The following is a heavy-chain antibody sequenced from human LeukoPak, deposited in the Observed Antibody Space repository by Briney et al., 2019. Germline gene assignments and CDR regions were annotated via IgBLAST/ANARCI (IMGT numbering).Heavy chain of an antibody. Sequence: PGGSLRLSCAASGFTFSSYAMSWVRQAPGKGLEWVSAISGSGGSTYYADSVKGRFTISRDNSKNTLYVQMNSLRAEDTAAYYCAKDGGSGYYYFDYWGQGTLVTVSS. J-gene: IGHJ4*02. CDR3: AKDGGSGYYYFDY. V-gene: IGHV3-23*01. D-gene: IGHD3-22*01. CDR2: ISGSGGST. CDR1: GFTFSSYA.